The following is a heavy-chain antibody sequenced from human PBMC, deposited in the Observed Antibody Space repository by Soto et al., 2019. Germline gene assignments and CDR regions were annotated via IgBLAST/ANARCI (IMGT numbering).Heavy chain of an antibody. CDR1: GFTFSSYW. CDR3: ARAPGGYGDYGEYYYYGMDV. Sequence: EVQLVESGGGLVQPGGSLRLSCAASGFTFSSYWMSWVRQAPGKGLEWVANIKQDGSEKYYVDSVKGRFTISRDNAKNSLYLQRNSLRAEDTAVYYCARAPGGYGDYGEYYYYGMDVWGQGTTVTVSS. CDR2: IKQDGSEK. V-gene: IGHV3-7*03. D-gene: IGHD4-17*01. J-gene: IGHJ6*02.